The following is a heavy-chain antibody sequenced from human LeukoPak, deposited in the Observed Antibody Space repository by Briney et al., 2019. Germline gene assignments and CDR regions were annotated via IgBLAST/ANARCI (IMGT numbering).Heavy chain of an antibody. J-gene: IGHJ2*01. D-gene: IGHD6-19*01. Sequence: GGSLRLSCAASGFTFSSYSMNWVRQAPGKGLEGVSSISSSSSYIHYPDSVKGRFTISRDNAKNSLYLQMSSLRAEDTAVYYCAREASSSGWYGTHWYFDFWGRGTLVTVSS. V-gene: IGHV3-21*01. CDR1: GFTFSSYS. CDR2: ISSSSSYI. CDR3: AREASSSGWYGTHWYFDF.